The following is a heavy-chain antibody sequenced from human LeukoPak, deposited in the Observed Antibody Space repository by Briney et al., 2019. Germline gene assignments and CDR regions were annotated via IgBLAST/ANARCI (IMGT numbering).Heavy chain of an antibody. CDR2: INPNNGGT. Sequence: ASVKISCKASGYTFTGYYIHWVRQAPGQGLEWMGRINPNNGGTNYAQKFQGRVTMTRDMSMGTAYMELSRLRSVDTAVYYCAGGVRRGYSYDFDYWGQGTPVTVSS. CDR1: GYTFTGYY. CDR3: AGGVRRGYSYDFDY. D-gene: IGHD5-18*01. V-gene: IGHV1-2*06. J-gene: IGHJ4*02.